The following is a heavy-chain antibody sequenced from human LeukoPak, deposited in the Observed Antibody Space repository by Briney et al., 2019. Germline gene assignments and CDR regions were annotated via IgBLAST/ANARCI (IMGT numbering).Heavy chain of an antibody. CDR3: ARDRVEIEVPLYNWFDP. Sequence: ASVKVSCKASGYTFTSYGISWVRQAPGQGLEWMGWISAYNGNTNYAQKLQGRVTMTTDISTSTAYMELRSLRSDDTAVYYCARDRVEIEVPLYNWFDPWGQGTLVTVSS. CDR1: GYTFTSYG. V-gene: IGHV1-18*01. J-gene: IGHJ5*02. CDR2: ISAYNGNT. D-gene: IGHD5-12*01.